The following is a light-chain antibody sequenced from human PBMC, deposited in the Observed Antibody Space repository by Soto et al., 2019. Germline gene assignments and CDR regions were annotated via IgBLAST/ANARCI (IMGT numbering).Light chain of an antibody. CDR2: DAS. CDR3: QHYGTSLWT. Sequence: EIVLTQSPGTLSLSPGERATLSCRASQSVTNSYLAWYQQKPGQAPRLLIYDASNRATGIPDRFSGSGSGTDFTLTISRLEPEDFAVYYCQHYGTSLWTFGQGTKVEIK. CDR1: QSVTNSY. J-gene: IGKJ1*01. V-gene: IGKV3-20*01.